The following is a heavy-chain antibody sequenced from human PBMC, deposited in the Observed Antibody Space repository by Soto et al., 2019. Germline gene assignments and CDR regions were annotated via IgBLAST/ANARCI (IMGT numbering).Heavy chain of an antibody. D-gene: IGHD3-22*01. CDR1: GGSISSGGYS. J-gene: IGHJ5*02. CDR3: ASSNLITDYYDSSGYYSHWFDP. V-gene: IGHV4-30-2*01. Sequence: SETLSLTCAVSGGSISSGGYSWSWIRQPPGKGLEWIGYIYHSGSTYYNPSLKSRVTISVDRSKNQFSLKLSSVTAADTAVYYCASSNLITDYYDSSGYYSHWFDPWGQGTLVTVSS. CDR2: IYHSGST.